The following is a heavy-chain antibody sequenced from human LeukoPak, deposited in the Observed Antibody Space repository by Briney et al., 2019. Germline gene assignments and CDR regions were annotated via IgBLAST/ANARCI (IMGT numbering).Heavy chain of an antibody. J-gene: IGHJ4*02. V-gene: IGHV3-21*01. Sequence: GGSLRLSCAASGFTFSSYSMNWVRQAPGKGLEWVSSISTSSSRIYYADSVKGRFTISRDNAKNSLHLQMNSLRAEDTAVYYCAREDPVPLGGPFDYWGQGTLVTVSS. D-gene: IGHD3-16*01. CDR3: AREDPVPLGGPFDY. CDR1: GFTFSSYS. CDR2: ISTSSSRI.